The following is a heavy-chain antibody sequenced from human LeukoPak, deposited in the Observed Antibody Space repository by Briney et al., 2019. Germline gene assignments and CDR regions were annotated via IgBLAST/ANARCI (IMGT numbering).Heavy chain of an antibody. CDR1: GFTVSSYA. V-gene: IGHV3-23*01. J-gene: IGHJ4*02. CDR2: IGYSAGDT. D-gene: IGHD4-17*01. Sequence: PGGSLRLSCAASGFTVSSYAMTWVRQAPGKGLEWVSAIGYSAGDTYYADSVKGRFTISRDNSMNTLYLQMSSLRADDTALYYCAKDDDGHHHGVDHWGQGTLVIVSS. CDR3: AKDDDGHHHGVDH.